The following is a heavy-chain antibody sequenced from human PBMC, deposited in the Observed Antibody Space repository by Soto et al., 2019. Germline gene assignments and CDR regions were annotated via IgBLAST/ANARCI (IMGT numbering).Heavy chain of an antibody. Sequence: QVQLVESGGGVVQPGRSLGLSCAASGFTFSSYGMHWVRQAPGKGLEWVAVIYYDGSNKYYADSVKGRFTISRDNSKNTLYLQMNSLRAEDTAVYYCVRSQYSSSWYPFDYWGQGTLVTVSS. V-gene: IGHV3-33*01. J-gene: IGHJ4*02. CDR1: GFTFSSYG. D-gene: IGHD6-13*01. CDR3: VRSQYSSSWYPFDY. CDR2: IYYDGSNK.